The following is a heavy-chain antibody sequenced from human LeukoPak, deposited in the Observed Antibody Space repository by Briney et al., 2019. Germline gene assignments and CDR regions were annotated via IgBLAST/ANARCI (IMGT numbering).Heavy chain of an antibody. CDR3: ARDQHCTNGVCFQRRGDFDY. Sequence: GGSLRLSCAASGFTFSSYAMSWVRQAPGKGLEWVSAISGSGGSTYYADSVKGRFTISRDNAKNSLYLQMNSLRAEDTAVYYCARDQHCTNGVCFQRRGDFDYWGQGTLVTVSS. J-gene: IGHJ4*02. D-gene: IGHD2-8*01. V-gene: IGHV3-23*01. CDR1: GFTFSSYA. CDR2: ISGSGGST.